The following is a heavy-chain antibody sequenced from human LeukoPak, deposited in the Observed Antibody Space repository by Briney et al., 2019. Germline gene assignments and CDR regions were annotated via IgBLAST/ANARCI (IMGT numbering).Heavy chain of an antibody. CDR2: MNPNSGNT. D-gene: IGHD3-22*01. CDR1: GYTFTSYD. V-gene: IGHV1-8*02. J-gene: IGHJ4*02. CDR3: ARALIMGYYYDSSGYWDY. Sequence: ASVKVSCKASGYTFTSYDINWVRQATGQGLEWMGWMNPNSGNTSYAQKFQGRVTMTRDTSTSTVYMELSSLRSEDTAVYYCARALIMGYYYDSSGYWDYWGQGTLVTVSS.